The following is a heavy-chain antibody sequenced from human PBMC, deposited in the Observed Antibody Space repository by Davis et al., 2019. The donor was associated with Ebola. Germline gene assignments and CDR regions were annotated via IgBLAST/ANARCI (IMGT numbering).Heavy chain of an antibody. CDR1: GGSINYYY. CDR3: ARVRLGWFDP. J-gene: IGHJ5*02. D-gene: IGHD6-19*01. Sequence: GSLRLSCTVSGGSINYYYWSWIRQPPGKGLEWIGYIYYSGSTNYSPPLKSRLTISVDTSKNQFSLKLTSVTAADSAVYYCARVRLGWFDPWGQGTLVTVSS. CDR2: IYYSGST. V-gene: IGHV4-59*08.